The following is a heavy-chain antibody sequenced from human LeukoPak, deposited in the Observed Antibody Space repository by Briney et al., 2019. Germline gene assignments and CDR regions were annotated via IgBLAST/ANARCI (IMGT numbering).Heavy chain of an antibody. CDR2: ILNDGSQE. Sequence: AXXGFTFSSYGMHWVRQAPGKGLEWVAVILNDGSQEKYADSVKGRFTISRDNSKNTLFLQMNSLRAEDTAVYYCARDDALGDNALDIWGQGTMVTVSS. CDR1: GFTFSSYG. J-gene: IGHJ3*02. CDR3: ARDDALGDNALDI. V-gene: IGHV3-33*01. D-gene: IGHD3-16*01.